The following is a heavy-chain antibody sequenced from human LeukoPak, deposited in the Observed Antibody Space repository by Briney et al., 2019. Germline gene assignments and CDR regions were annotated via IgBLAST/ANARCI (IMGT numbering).Heavy chain of an antibody. CDR2: ISTSSSCT. J-gene: IGHJ4*02. CDR1: GFPFSDYY. CDR3: ARDQYCTNGVCYTGLDY. D-gene: IGHD2-8*01. V-gene: IGHV3-11*06. Sequence: GGSLRLSCAASGFPFSDYYMNWIRQAPGKGLEWVSYISTSSSCTNYADSVKGRFTISRDNAKNSLYLQMNSLRAEDTAVYYCARDQYCTNGVCYTGLDYWGQGTLVTVSS.